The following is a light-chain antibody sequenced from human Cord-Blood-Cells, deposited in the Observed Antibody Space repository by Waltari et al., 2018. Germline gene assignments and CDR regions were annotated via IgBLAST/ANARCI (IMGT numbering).Light chain of an antibody. CDR2: WAS. CDR3: QQYYSTIFT. V-gene: IGKV4-1*01. Sequence: DLVMTQSPDPLAASLGERATINCTSSQSVLYSSNNKNYLAWYQQKPGQPPKLLIYWASTRESGVPDRVSGSGSGTDFTLTISSLQAEDVAVYYCQQYYSTIFTFGPGTKVDIK. CDR1: QSVLYSSNNKNY. J-gene: IGKJ3*01.